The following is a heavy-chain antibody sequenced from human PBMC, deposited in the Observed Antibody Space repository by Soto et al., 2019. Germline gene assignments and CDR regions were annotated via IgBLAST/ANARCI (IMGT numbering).Heavy chain of an antibody. Sequence: EVQVLESGGGLVQPGGSLRLSCEGSGFTVSSHAMTWIRQAPGKGPEWVSTVTADGGTYYADSVKGRFAMSGDTSENTLYLQMSSLGAEDTAAYYCAPHVSCSGGSCQYDAFAIRGQGTMVTVSS. J-gene: IGHJ3*02. CDR1: GFTVSSHA. D-gene: IGHD2-15*01. CDR3: APHVSCSGGSCQYDAFAI. V-gene: IGHV3-23*01. CDR2: VTADGGT.